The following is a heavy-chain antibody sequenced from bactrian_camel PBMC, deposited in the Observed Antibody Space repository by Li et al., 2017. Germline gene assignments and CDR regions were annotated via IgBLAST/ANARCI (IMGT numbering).Heavy chain of an antibody. CDR3: AIGGATPCTVRGGSMPYDY. Sequence: HVQLVESGGDSVQAGGSLRLSCVASGNTHSTYYRGWFRQVPGKGREGVAAIDSDGTTYADSVKDRFTISRDGAMMTLYLQMNDLKPEDTAMYYCAIGGATPCTVRGGSMPYDYWGQGTQVTVS. J-gene: IGHJ4*01. CDR1: GNTHSTYY. D-gene: IGHD6*01. CDR2: IDSDGT. V-gene: IGHV3S26*01.